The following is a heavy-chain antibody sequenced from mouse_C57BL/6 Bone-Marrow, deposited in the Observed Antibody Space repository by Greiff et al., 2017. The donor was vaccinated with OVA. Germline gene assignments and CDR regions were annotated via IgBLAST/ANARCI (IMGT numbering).Heavy chain of an antibody. Sequence: QVQLQQSGPELVKPGASVKISCKASGYAFSSSWMNWVKQRPGKGLEWIGRIYPGDGDTNYNGKFKGKATLTADKSSSTAYMQLSSLTSEDSAVYFCARPSPYYFDYWGQGTTLTVSS. CDR2: IYPGDGDT. V-gene: IGHV1-82*01. CDR3: ARPSPYYFDY. J-gene: IGHJ2*01. CDR1: GYAFSSSW.